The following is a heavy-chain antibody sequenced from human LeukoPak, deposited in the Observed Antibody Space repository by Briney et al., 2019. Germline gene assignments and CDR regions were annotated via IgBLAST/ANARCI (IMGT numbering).Heavy chain of an antibody. CDR2: IYTSGST. D-gene: IGHD3-3*01. CDR1: GGSISSYY. J-gene: IGHJ5*02. V-gene: IGHV4-4*07. CDR3: ARDKPTYYDFWSGYLDP. Sequence: SETLSLTCTVSGGSISSYYWSWIRQPAGKGLEWIGRIYTSGSTNYNPSLKSRVTISVDTSKNQFSLKLSSVTAADTAVYYCARDKPTYYDFWSGYLDPWGQGTLVTVSS.